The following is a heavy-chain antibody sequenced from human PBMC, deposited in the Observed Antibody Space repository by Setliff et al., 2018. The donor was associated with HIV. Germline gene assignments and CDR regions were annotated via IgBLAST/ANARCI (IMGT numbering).Heavy chain of an antibody. Sequence: PSETLSLTCIVSGDSFTDNYWTWIRQPPGKGLEWIGYIYYSGSSKNTPSLKSRVTISWDTSRNQFYLELRSVSAADTAVYFCATTVDIVTTDDFWGQGILVTVSS. CDR3: ATTVDIVTTDDF. J-gene: IGHJ4*02. D-gene: IGHD5-12*01. CDR1: GDSFTDNY. CDR2: IYYSGSS. V-gene: IGHV4-59*08.